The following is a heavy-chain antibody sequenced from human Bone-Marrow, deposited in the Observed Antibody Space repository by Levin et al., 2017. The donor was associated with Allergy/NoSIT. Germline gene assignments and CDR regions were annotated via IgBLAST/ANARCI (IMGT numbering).Heavy chain of an antibody. J-gene: IGHJ6*02. CDR1: GFDFSIYS. CDR3: SRAMKKGHEPNYGMDV. CDR2: ISSTFVTV. V-gene: IGHV3-48*02. Sequence: GGSLRLSCAASGFDFSIYSMNWVRQAPGRGLEWVSYISSTFVTVYYAESLRGRFTISRDNGKISLYLEMHSLRDEDTAVHYCSRAMKKGHEPNYGMDVWGQGTTVIVSS.